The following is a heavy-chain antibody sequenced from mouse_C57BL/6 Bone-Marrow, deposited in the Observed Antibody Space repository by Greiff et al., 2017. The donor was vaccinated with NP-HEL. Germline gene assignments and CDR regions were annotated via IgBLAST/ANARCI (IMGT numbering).Heavy chain of an antibody. D-gene: IGHD1-1*01. J-gene: IGHJ2*01. Sequence: VQLQQSGAELARPGASVKLSCKASGYTFTSYGISWVKQRTGQGLEWIGEIYPRSGNTYYNEKFKGKATLTADKSSSIAYMELRSLTSEDSAVYFCARRYYYGFDYWGQGTTLTVSS. V-gene: IGHV1-81*01. CDR1: GYTFTSYG. CDR2: IYPRSGNT. CDR3: ARRYYYGFDY.